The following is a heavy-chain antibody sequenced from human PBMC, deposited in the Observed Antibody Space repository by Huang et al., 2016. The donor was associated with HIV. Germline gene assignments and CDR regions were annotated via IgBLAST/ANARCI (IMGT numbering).Heavy chain of an antibody. CDR2: INHSGST. J-gene: IGHJ3*02. V-gene: IGHV4-34*01. CDR3: ARADIPDAPSWQQLYAFDI. D-gene: IGHD6-13*01. Sequence: QVQLQQWGAGLLKPSETLSLTCAVYGGSFRGYYWSWIRQPPGKGLEWIGEINHSGSTNYNPSLKSRVTISVDTSKNQFSLKLSSVTAADTAVYYCARADIPDAPSWQQLYAFDIWGQGTMVTVSS. CDR1: GGSFRGYY.